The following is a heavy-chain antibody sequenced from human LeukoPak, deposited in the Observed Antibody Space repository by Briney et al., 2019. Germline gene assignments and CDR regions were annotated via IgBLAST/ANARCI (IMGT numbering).Heavy chain of an antibody. CDR2: INPNSGGT. Sequence: ASVKVSCKASGYTFTGYYMHWARQAPGQGLEWMGWINPNSGGTNYAQKFQGRVTMTSDTSISTAYMELSRLRSDDTAVYYCARVGDHCSSTSCYRRSYFDYWGQGTLVTVSS. CDR1: GYTFTGYY. V-gene: IGHV1-2*02. J-gene: IGHJ4*02. D-gene: IGHD2-2*01. CDR3: ARVGDHCSSTSCYRRSYFDY.